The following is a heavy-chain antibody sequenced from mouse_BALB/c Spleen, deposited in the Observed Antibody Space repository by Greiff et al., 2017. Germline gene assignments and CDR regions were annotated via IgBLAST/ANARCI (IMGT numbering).Heavy chain of an antibody. D-gene: IGHD2-3*01. Sequence: EVKVVESGGGLVKPGGSLKLSCAASGFTFSDYYMYWVRQTPEKRLEWVATISDGGSYTYYPDSVKGRFTISRDNAKNNLYLQMSSLKSEDTAMYYCARAGYYARYYAMDYWGQGTSVTVSS. J-gene: IGHJ4*01. CDR2: ISDGGSYT. CDR3: ARAGYYARYYAMDY. CDR1: GFTFSDYY. V-gene: IGHV5-4*02.